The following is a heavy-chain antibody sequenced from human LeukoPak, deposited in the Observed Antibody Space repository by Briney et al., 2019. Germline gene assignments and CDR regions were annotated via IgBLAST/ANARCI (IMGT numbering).Heavy chain of an antibody. V-gene: IGHV3-48*03. CDR1: GFTFSSYE. Sequence: GGSLRLSCAASGFTFSSYEMNWVHQAPGKGLEWVSYISSSGSTIYYADSVKGRFTISRDNAKDSLYLQMNSLRAEDTAVYYCAELGITMIGGVWGKGTTVTISS. J-gene: IGHJ6*04. CDR3: AELGITMIGGV. D-gene: IGHD3-10*02. CDR2: ISSSGSTI.